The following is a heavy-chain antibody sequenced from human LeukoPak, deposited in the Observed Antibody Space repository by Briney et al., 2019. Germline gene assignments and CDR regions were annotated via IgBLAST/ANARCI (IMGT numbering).Heavy chain of an antibody. Sequence: GGSLRLSCAASGFTFSSYAMSWVRQAPGKGLEWVSAISGSGSSTYYADSVKGRFTISRDNSKNTLYLQMNSLRVEDTAVYYCARDRSYGDKGWFDPWGQGTLVTVSS. CDR2: ISGSGSST. V-gene: IGHV3-23*01. CDR3: ARDRSYGDKGWFDP. CDR1: GFTFSSYA. J-gene: IGHJ5*02. D-gene: IGHD4-23*01.